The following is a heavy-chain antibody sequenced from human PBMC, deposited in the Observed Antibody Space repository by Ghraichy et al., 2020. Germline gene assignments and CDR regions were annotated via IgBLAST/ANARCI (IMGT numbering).Heavy chain of an antibody. Sequence: SETLSLTCTVSGGSISSSSYYWGWIRQPPGKGLEWIGSIYYSGSTYYNPSLKSRVTISVDTSKNQFSLKLSSVTAADTAVYYCARHLREYYDFWSGYFGYGMDVWGQGTTVTVSS. J-gene: IGHJ6*02. D-gene: IGHD3-3*01. CDR2: IYYSGST. V-gene: IGHV4-39*07. CDR3: ARHLREYYDFWSGYFGYGMDV. CDR1: GGSISSSSYY.